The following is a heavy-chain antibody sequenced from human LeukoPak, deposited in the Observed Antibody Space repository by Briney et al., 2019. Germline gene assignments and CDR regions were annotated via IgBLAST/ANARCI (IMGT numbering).Heavy chain of an antibody. CDR1: GFTFNSYW. J-gene: IGHJ4*02. CDR3: TTVRSWYSSLLDY. CDR2: IKSKTDGGTI. Sequence: PGGSLRLSCAASGFTFNSYWMHWVRQAPGKGLEWVGRIKSKTDGGTIDYAAPVKGRFTISRDDSKNTLYVEMNSLKTEDTAVYYCTTVRSWYSSLLDYWGQGTLVTVSS. D-gene: IGHD6-13*01. V-gene: IGHV3-15*01.